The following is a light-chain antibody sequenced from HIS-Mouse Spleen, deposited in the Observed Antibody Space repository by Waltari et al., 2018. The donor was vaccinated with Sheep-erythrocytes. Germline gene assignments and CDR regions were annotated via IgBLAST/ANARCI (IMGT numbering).Light chain of an antibody. CDR3: AAWDDSLNGVV. Sequence: QSVLTSPPSASGTPGQRVTLSCSGSSPNPGRHTVNWSQQLPGTPPKHLIYSNNQRPSGVPDRFSGSKSGTSASLAISGLQSEDEADYYCAAWDDSLNGVVFGGGTKLTVL. V-gene: IGLV1-44*01. CDR1: SPNPGRHT. CDR2: SNN. J-gene: IGLJ2*01.